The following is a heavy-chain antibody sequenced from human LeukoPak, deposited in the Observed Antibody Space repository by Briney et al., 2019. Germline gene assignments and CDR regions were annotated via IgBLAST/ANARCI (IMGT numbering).Heavy chain of an antibody. CDR3: ARTGGYSSSWSIFDY. CDR2: INSDGSST. J-gene: IGHJ4*02. D-gene: IGHD6-13*01. Sequence: GGSLRLSCAASGFTFSSYWMHWVRQAPGKGLVWVSRINSDGSSTSYADSVKGRFTISRDNAKNTLYLQMNSLRAEDTAVYYCARTGGYSSSWSIFDYWGQGTLVTVSS. V-gene: IGHV3-74*01. CDR1: GFTFSSYW.